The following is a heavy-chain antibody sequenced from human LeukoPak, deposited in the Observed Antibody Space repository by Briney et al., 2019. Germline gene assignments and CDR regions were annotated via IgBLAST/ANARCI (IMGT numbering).Heavy chain of an antibody. CDR3: TRTSSSGLVGGYYFDY. CDR2: IYYSGST. Sequence: PSETLSLTCTVSGGSISSSSYYWGWIRQPPGKGLEWIGSIYYSGSTYYNPSRKSRVTISVDTSKNQFSLKLSSVTAADTAVYYCTRTSSSGLVGGYYFDYWGQGTLVTVSS. V-gene: IGHV4-39*07. D-gene: IGHD6-19*01. J-gene: IGHJ4*02. CDR1: GGSISSSSYY.